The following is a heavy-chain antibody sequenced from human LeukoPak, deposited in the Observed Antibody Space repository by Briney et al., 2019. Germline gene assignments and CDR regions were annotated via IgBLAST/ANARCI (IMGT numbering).Heavy chain of an antibody. J-gene: IGHJ3*02. V-gene: IGHV3-21*01. Sequence: GGSLRLSCAASGFTFSSYSMNWVRQAPGKGLEWVSSISSSSSYIYYADSVKGRFNISRDNAKISLYLQMNSLRAEDTAVYYCASRDYESLGAFDIWGQGTMVTVSS. CDR3: ASRDYESLGAFDI. D-gene: IGHD4-17*01. CDR2: ISSSSSYI. CDR1: GFTFSSYS.